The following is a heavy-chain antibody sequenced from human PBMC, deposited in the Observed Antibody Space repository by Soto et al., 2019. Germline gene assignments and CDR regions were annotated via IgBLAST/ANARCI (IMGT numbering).Heavy chain of an antibody. CDR2: INHSGST. J-gene: IGHJ5*02. CDR1: VGSFSGYY. Sequence: SEPLFLTNTVYVGSFSGYYWSWIRERPVKVLEWIGEINHSGSTNYNPSLKSRVTISVDTSKNQFSLKLSSVTAADTAVYYCARERRFLEWFQYRGWFDPWGQGTLVTVSS. CDR3: ARERRFLEWFQYRGWFDP. V-gene: IGHV4-34*01. D-gene: IGHD3-3*01.